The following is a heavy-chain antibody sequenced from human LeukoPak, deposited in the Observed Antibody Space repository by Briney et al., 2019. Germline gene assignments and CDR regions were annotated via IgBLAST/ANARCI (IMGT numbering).Heavy chain of an antibody. CDR3: ARSLYGTGWFDP. CDR2: IIPIFGTA. V-gene: IGHV1-69*13. Sequence: ASVKVSCKASGGTFSSYAISWVRQAPGQGLEWMGGIIPIFGTANYAQKFQGRVTITADESTSTAYMELSSLRSEDTAVYYCARSLYGTGWFDPWGQGTLVTVSS. D-gene: IGHD2/OR15-2a*01. CDR1: GGTFSSYA. J-gene: IGHJ5*02.